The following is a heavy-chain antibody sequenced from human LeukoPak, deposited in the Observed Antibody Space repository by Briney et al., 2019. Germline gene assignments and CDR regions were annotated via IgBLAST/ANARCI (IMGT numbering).Heavy chain of an antibody. J-gene: IGHJ5*02. CDR2: IIPIFGTA. Sequence: SVKVSRKASGGTFSSYAISWVRQAPGQGLEWMGGIIPIFGTANYAQKFQGRVTITTDESTSTAYMELSSLRSEDTAVYYCARETVTTGGSWFDPWGQGTLVTVSS. CDR1: GGTFSSYA. CDR3: ARETVTTGGSWFDP. V-gene: IGHV1-69*05. D-gene: IGHD4-11*01.